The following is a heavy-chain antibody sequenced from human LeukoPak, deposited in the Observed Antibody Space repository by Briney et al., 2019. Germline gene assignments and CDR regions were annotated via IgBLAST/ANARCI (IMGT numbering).Heavy chain of an antibody. Sequence: GASVKVSCKASGYTFTGYYMHWVRQAPGQGLEWMGWINPNSGGTNYAQKFQGRVTMTRDTSISTAYLHWSSLKASDTAMYYCVRRSRSYLFDYWGQGTLVTVSS. CDR1: GYTFTGYY. CDR3: VRRSRSYLFDY. CDR2: INPNSGGT. V-gene: IGHV1-2*02. D-gene: IGHD6-13*01. J-gene: IGHJ4*02.